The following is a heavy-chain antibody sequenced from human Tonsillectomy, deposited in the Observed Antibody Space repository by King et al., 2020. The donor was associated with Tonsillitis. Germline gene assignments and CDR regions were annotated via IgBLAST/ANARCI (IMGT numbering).Heavy chain of an antibody. J-gene: IGHJ6*03. Sequence: VQLVESGAEVKKPGSSVKVSCEASGGTFSSYAITWVRQAPGQGLEWMGGIIPLFGTANYAQKFQGRVAITADESTSTVYMELSSLRFEDTAVYYCAFYDSGRYYKSDYYYYYMDVWGKGTTVTVSS. CDR2: IIPLFGTA. V-gene: IGHV1-69*01. CDR1: GGTFSSYA. CDR3: AFYDSGRYYKSDYYYYYMDV. D-gene: IGHD3-10*01.